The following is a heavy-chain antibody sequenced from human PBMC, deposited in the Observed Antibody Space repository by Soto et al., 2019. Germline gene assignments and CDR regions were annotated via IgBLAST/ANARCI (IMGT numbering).Heavy chain of an antibody. J-gene: IGHJ3*01. V-gene: IGHV3-23*01. CDR2: ISGSGGST. CDR1: GFTFSSYA. D-gene: IGHD4-17*01. Sequence: SLKLSCAASGFTFSSYAMSWVRQAPGKVLEWVSAISGSGGSTYYADSVKGRFTISRDNSKNTLYLQMNSLKSDDTAVYYCAREGAVTLRMHYALDLWGPGTMVTVSS. CDR3: AREGAVTLRMHYALDL.